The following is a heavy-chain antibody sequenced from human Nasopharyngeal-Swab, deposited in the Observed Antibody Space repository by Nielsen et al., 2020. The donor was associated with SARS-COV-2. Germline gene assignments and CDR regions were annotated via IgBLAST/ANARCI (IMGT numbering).Heavy chain of an antibody. J-gene: IGHJ6*03. V-gene: IGHV4-59*01. Sequence: SETLSLTCTVSGGSISSYYWSWIRQPPGKGLEWIGYIYYSGSTNYNPSLKSRVTISVDTSKNQFSLKLSSVTAADTAVYYCARPEVDYYGSGSYDYYYMDVWGKGTTVTVSS. CDR2: IYYSGST. D-gene: IGHD3-10*01. CDR1: GGSISSYY. CDR3: ARPEVDYYGSGSYDYYYMDV.